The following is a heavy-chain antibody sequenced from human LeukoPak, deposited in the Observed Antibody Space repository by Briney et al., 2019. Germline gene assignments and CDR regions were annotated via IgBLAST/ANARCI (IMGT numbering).Heavy chain of an antibody. D-gene: IGHD6-6*01. CDR2: IYTSGST. Sequence: SETLSLTCTVSGGSISSYYWSWIRQPPGKGLEWIGYIYTSGSTNYNPSLKSRVTISVDTSKNQFSLKLSSVTAADTAVYYCARHSGIAARPMLYYFDYWGQGTLVTVSS. J-gene: IGHJ4*02. V-gene: IGHV4-4*09. CDR1: GGSISSYY. CDR3: ARHSGIAARPMLYYFDY.